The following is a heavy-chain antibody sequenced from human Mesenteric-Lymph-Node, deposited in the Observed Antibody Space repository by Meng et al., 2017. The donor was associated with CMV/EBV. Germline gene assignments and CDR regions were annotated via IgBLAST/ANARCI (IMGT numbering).Heavy chain of an antibody. V-gene: IGHV3-13*01. Sequence: GGSLRLSCAASGFTFSSYDMHWVRQATGKGLEWVSAIGTAGDTYYPGSVKGRFTISRDNSKNTLYLQMNSLRAEDTAVYYCAKGEWEHGPWEFDYWGQGTLVTVSS. CDR3: AKGEWEHGPWEFDY. D-gene: IGHD1-26*01. J-gene: IGHJ4*02. CDR1: GFTFSSYD. CDR2: IGTAGDT.